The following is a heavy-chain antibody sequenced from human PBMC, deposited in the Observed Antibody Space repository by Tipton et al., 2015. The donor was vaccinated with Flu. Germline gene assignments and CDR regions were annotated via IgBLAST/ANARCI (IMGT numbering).Heavy chain of an antibody. D-gene: IGHD2-15*01. J-gene: IGHJ3*02. CDR2: INHSGST. CDR1: GGSFSGYY. CDR3: ARGLGVVVAVAFDI. Sequence: TLSLTCAVYGGSFSGYYWSWIRQPPGKGLVWIGEINHSGSTNYNPSLKSRVTISVDTSKNQFSLKLSSVTAADTAVYYCARGLGVVVAVAFDIWGQGTMVTVSS. V-gene: IGHV4-34*01.